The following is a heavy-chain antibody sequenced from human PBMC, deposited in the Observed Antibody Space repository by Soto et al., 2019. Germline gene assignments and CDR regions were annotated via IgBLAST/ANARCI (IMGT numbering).Heavy chain of an antibody. Sequence: QVQVVQSGAEVKKPGASVKVSCKTSGYTFTTYGIGWVRQAPGQGLEWMGWISGANGHTNYAQNVQGRVTVTTDTSTSTAYMELRSLRSDDTAVYYCARAVAGAGGEYDSWGQGTLVTVSS. CDR3: ARAVAGAGGEYDS. D-gene: IGHD6-13*01. CDR1: GYTFTTYG. V-gene: IGHV1-18*01. CDR2: ISGANGHT. J-gene: IGHJ4*02.